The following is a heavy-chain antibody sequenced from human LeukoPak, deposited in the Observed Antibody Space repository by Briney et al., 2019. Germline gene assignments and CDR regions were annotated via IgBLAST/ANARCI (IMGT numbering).Heavy chain of an antibody. CDR3: ARGLGYSYGYADY. J-gene: IGHJ4*02. Sequence: SVKVSCKASGFTFTSSAVQWVRQARGQRLEWIGWIVVGSGNTNYAQKFQERVTITRDMSTSTAYMELSSLRSEDTAVYYCARGLGYSYGYADYWGQGTLVTVSS. V-gene: IGHV1-58*01. CDR1: GFTFTSSA. D-gene: IGHD5-18*01. CDR2: IVVGSGNT.